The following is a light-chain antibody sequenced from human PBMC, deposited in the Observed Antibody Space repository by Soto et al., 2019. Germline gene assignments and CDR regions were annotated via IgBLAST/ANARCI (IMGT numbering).Light chain of an antibody. V-gene: IGLV2-8*01. CDR1: SSDVGGYNY. J-gene: IGLJ2*01. CDR3: RSYAGSNNNVV. Sequence: QSVLTQPPSASGSPGQSVTISCTGTSSDVGGYNYVSWYQQHPGKAPKLMIYEVSKRPSGVPDRFSGSKSGNTASLTVSGLQAEDEADYYCRSYAGSNNNVVFGGGTKLTVL. CDR2: EVS.